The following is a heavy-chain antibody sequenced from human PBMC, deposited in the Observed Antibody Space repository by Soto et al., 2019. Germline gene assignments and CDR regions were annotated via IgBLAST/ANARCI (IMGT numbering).Heavy chain of an antibody. CDR2: INNDGSTT. V-gene: IGHV3-74*01. J-gene: IGHJ4*02. D-gene: IGHD6-19*01. Sequence: PGGSLRLSCAASGFTFSDHWMHWVRQAPGEGLVWVSGINNDGSTTSYADSVKGRFTISSDDVKNTLFLQMNSLRADVTAICYCVPVAVVGDYGYDYWGQGTLVTVSS. CDR3: VPVAVVGDYGYDY. CDR1: GFTFSDHW.